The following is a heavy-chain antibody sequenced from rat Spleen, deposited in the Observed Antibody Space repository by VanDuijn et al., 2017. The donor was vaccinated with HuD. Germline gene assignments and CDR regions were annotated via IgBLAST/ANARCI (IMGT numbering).Heavy chain of an antibody. D-gene: IGHD1-10*01. CDR1: GFSLTSYN. CDR3: TREGYNNWGAFAY. V-gene: IGHV2-30*01. Sequence: QVQLKESGPGLVQPSQTLSLTCTVSGFSLTSYNVHWVRQPTGKGLEWMGVIWTGGTTAYNSLLESRLSITRDISKSQIFLKMNSLQTEDTAIYFCTREGYNNWGAFAYWGQGTLVTVSS. J-gene: IGHJ3*01. CDR2: IWTGGTT.